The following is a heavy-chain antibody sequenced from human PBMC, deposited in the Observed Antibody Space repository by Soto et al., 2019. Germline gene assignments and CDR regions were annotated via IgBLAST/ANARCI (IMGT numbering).Heavy chain of an antibody. CDR3: VRGPRQGSSPFGPLDS. D-gene: IGHD3-3*01. J-gene: IGHJ4*02. Sequence: GGSLRLSCSASGFMFSTFGMFWVRQGPGKGLEYVSAIFYNGGVSYYADPVKGRFTVSRDNSKNMLYLQMSSLKIEDTAVYYCVRGPRQGSSPFGPLDSWGQGTMVTVSS. CDR1: GFMFSTFG. V-gene: IGHV3-64D*06. CDR2: IFYNGGVS.